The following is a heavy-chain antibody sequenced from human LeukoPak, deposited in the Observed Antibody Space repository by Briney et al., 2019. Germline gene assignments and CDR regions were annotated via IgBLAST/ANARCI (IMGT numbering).Heavy chain of an antibody. D-gene: IGHD6-13*01. Sequence: GGSLRLSCAASGFTFSSYGMHWVRQAPGKGLEWVAFIRYDGSNKYYVDSVKGRFTISRDNSKNTLYLQMNSLRAEDTAVYYCAKFLYSFDAFDIWGQGTMVTVSS. CDR1: GFTFSSYG. J-gene: IGHJ3*02. V-gene: IGHV3-30*02. CDR2: IRYDGSNK. CDR3: AKFLYSFDAFDI.